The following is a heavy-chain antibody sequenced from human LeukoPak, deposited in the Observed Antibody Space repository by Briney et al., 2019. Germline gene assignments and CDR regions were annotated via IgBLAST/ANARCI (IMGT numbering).Heavy chain of an antibody. V-gene: IGHV4-59*12. J-gene: IGHJ4*02. D-gene: IGHD1-26*01. CDR1: GGSISGYY. Sequence: PSETLSLTCTVSGGSISGYYWSWIRQPPGKGLEWIGYIHYSGSTNYNPSLKSRVTISVDTSKNQFSLKLSSVTAADTAVYYCARDPRGLGATNDYWGQGTLVTVSS. CDR2: IHYSGST. CDR3: ARDPRGLGATNDY.